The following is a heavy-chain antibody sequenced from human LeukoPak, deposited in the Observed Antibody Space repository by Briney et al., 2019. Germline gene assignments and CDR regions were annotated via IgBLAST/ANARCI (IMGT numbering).Heavy chain of an antibody. V-gene: IGHV3-23*01. CDR2: ISGSGGST. Sequence: GGSLRLSCAAFGFTFSSYAMSWVRQAPGKGLEWVSAISGSGGSTYYADSVKGRFTISRDNSKNTLYLQMNSLRAEDTAVYYCAKDPGGYSYGPQLDYWGQGTLVTVSS. CDR3: AKDPGGYSYGPQLDY. J-gene: IGHJ4*02. CDR1: GFTFSSYA. D-gene: IGHD5-18*01.